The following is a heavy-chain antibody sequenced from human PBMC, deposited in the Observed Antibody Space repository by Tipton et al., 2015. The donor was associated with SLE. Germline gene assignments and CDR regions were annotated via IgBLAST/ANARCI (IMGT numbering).Heavy chain of an antibody. D-gene: IGHD1-26*01. CDR2: INPNSGGT. V-gene: IGHV1-2*06. CDR3: ARTRKIVGANWFDP. Sequence: QSGPEVKKPGASVKVPCKASGYTFTGYYMHWVRQAPGQGLEWMGRINPNSGGTNYAQKFQGRVTMTRDTSISTAYMELSRLRSDDTAVYYCARTRKIVGANWFDPWGQGTLVTVSS. CDR1: GYTFTGYY. J-gene: IGHJ5*02.